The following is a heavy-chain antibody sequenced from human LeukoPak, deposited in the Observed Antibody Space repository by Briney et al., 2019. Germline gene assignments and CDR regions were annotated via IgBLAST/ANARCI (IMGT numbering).Heavy chain of an antibody. CDR2: ISTYSGNT. J-gene: IGHJ4*02. CDR1: GYTFTSYG. Sequence: ASVKVSCKASGYTFTSYGISWVRQAPGQGLEWMGWISTYSGNTDYAQMLQGRVTMTTDTSTTTVYMELRSLRSDDTAFYYCARESRSVWNYGPPSYYFDYWGQGTLVTVSS. D-gene: IGHD1-7*01. CDR3: ARESRSVWNYGPPSYYFDY. V-gene: IGHV1-18*01.